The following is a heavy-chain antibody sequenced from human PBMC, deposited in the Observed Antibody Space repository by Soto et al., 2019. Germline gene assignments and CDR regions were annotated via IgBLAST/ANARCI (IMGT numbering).Heavy chain of an antibody. J-gene: IGHJ4*02. D-gene: IGHD6-19*01. CDR1: GGTFSSYA. CDR2: IIPIFGTA. V-gene: IGHV1-69*12. CDR3: ASRARIAVAGTEGY. Sequence: QVQLVQSGAEVKKPGSSVKVSCKASGGTFSSYAISWVRRAPGQGLEWMGGIIPIFGTANYAQKFQGRVTITADESTSTAYMELSSLRSEDTAVYYCASRARIAVAGTEGYWGQGTLVTVSS.